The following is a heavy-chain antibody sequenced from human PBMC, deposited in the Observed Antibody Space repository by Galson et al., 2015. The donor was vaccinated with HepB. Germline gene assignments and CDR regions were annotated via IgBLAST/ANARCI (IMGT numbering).Heavy chain of an antibody. CDR1: GYTFSSYG. D-gene: IGHD3-22*01. J-gene: IGHJ4*02. Sequence: SVKVSCKASGYTFSSYGISWVRQAPGQGLEWMGWISAYNGYTNNAQKFQGRIIISRDTSTSTAYMDLTSLTSEDTAVYYCVRDSRYSSDSHPTPYFDFWGQGTLVTVSS. V-gene: IGHV1-18*01. CDR2: ISAYNGYT. CDR3: VRDSRYSSDSHPTPYFDF.